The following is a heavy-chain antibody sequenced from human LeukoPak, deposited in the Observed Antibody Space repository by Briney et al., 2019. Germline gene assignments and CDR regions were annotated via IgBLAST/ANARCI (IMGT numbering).Heavy chain of an antibody. CDR2: ISYDGSNK. J-gene: IGHJ6*03. V-gene: IGHV3-30*04. Sequence: PGGSLRLSCAASGFTFSSYAMHWVRQAPGKGLEWVAVISYDGSNKYYADSVKGRFTISRDNSKNTLYLQMNGLRAEDTAVYYCANSRKDYYYYMDVWGKGTTVTVSS. CDR1: GFTFSSYA. CDR3: ANSRKDYYYYMDV.